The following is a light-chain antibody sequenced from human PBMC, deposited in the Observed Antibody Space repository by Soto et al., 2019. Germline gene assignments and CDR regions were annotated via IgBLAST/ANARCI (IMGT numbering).Light chain of an antibody. J-gene: IGKJ4*01. Sequence: EMVLTQSPATLSLSPGERATLSFRASQSISSYLAWYQQKPGQAPRLLIYDASNRATGIPARFSGSGSGTDFTLTISSLEPEDFAVYYCQQHSNWPLTFGGGTKVEIK. V-gene: IGKV3-11*01. CDR3: QQHSNWPLT. CDR2: DAS. CDR1: QSISSY.